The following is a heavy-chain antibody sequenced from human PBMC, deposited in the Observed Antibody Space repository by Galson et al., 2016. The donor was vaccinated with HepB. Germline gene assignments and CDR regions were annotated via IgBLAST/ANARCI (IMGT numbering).Heavy chain of an antibody. CDR3: AKDMGFCSGDSCYEPYFDY. CDR2: ISWNSNTI. V-gene: IGHV3-9*01. Sequence: LRLSCAVSGLTFDDYAFHWVRRAPGKGLEWVSGISWNSNTIVYADSVKGRFIISRDNAKNSLYLQMNSLTPEDTALYYCAKDMGFCSGDSCYEPYFDYWGQGTLVTVSS. CDR1: GLTFDDYA. J-gene: IGHJ4*02. D-gene: IGHD2-15*01.